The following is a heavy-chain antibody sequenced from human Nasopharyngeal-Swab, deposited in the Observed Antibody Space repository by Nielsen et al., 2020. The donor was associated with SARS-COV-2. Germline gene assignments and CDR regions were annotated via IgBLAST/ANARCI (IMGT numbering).Heavy chain of an antibody. J-gene: IGHJ2*01. D-gene: IGHD6-19*01. V-gene: IGHV3-21*01. Sequence: GGSLRLSCAASGFTFSSYSMNWVRQAPGKGLEWASSISSSSSYIYYADSVKGRFTISRDNAKNSLYLQMNSLRAEDTTVYYCARLSKQWLVRPYWYFDLWGRGTLVTVSS. CDR2: ISSSSSYI. CDR1: GFTFSSYS. CDR3: ARLSKQWLVRPYWYFDL.